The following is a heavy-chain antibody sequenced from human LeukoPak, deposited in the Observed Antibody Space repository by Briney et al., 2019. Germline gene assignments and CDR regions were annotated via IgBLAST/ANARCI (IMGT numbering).Heavy chain of an antibody. J-gene: IGHJ4*02. CDR1: GFTFDDYA. V-gene: IGHV3-43*02. CDR3: AKGNTGSAYSAVDH. D-gene: IGHD2-15*01. CDR2: ISGDDGST. Sequence: GGSLRLSCAASGFTFDDYAMHWVRQAPGKGLEWVSLISGDDGSTYYADSVKGRFTISRDDSKNTLHLQMDSLRAEDTALYYCAKGNTGSAYSAVDHWGQGTLVTVSS.